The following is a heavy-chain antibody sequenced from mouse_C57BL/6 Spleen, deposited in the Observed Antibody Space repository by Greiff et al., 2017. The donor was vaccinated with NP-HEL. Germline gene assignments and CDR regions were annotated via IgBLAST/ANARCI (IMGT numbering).Heavy chain of an antibody. CDR3: ARGGYYGSSLFDY. CDR1: GYTFTSYW. D-gene: IGHD1-1*01. J-gene: IGHJ2*01. V-gene: IGHV1-69*01. CDR2: IDPSDSYT. Sequence: QVQLQQPGAELVMPGASVKLSCKASGYTFTSYWMHWVKQRPGQGLEWIGEIDPSDSYTNYNQKFKGKSTLTVDKSFSTAYMQLSSLTSEDSAVYYCARGGYYGSSLFDYWGQGTTLTVSS.